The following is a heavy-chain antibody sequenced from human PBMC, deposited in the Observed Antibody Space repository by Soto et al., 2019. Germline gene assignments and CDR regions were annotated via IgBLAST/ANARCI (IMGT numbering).Heavy chain of an antibody. CDR3: AKGDYYDSSGPFDY. CDR1: GFTFSSYG. D-gene: IGHD3-22*01. Sequence: PGGSLRLSCAASGFTFSSYGMHWVRQAPGKGLEWVAVISYDGSNKYYADSVKGRFTISRDNSKNTLYLQMNSLRAEDTAVYYCAKGDYYDSSGPFDYWGQATLVTVLL. V-gene: IGHV3-30*18. J-gene: IGHJ4*02. CDR2: ISYDGSNK.